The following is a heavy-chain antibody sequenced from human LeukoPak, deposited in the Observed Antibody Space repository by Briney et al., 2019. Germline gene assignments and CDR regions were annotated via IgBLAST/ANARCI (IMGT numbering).Heavy chain of an antibody. CDR3: ATLTSIAARPGDY. D-gene: IGHD6-6*01. J-gene: IGHJ4*02. Sequence: GGSLRLSCAASGFTFSSYAMHWVRQAPGKGLEWVAVISYDGSNKYYADSVKGRFTISRDNSKNTLYLQMNSLRAEDTAVYYCATLTSIAARPGDYWGQGTLVTVSS. V-gene: IGHV3-30-3*01. CDR2: ISYDGSNK. CDR1: GFTFSSYA.